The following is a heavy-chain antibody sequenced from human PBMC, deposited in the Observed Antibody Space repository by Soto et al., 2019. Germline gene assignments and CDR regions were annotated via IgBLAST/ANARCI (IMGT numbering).Heavy chain of an antibody. D-gene: IGHD4-17*01. CDR3: ARHGVMTTVTTYWFDP. J-gene: IGHJ5*02. CDR1: GGSISSSSYY. Sequence: SETLSLTCTVSGGSISSSSYYWGWIRQPPGKGLEWIGSIYYSGSTYYNPSLKSRVTISVDTSKNQFSLKLSSVTAADTAVYYCARHGVMTTVTTYWFDPWGQGTLVTVSS. CDR2: IYYSGST. V-gene: IGHV4-39*01.